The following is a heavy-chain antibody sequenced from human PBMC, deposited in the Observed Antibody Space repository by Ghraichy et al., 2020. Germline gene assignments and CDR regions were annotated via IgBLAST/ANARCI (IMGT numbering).Heavy chain of an antibody. V-gene: IGHV3-7*01. CDR3: ARDPFDGCDTGH. Sequence: GGSLRLSCAASGFTFTRYWMTWVRQAPGKGLEWVANIKQDGSEKYYVDSVKGRFTISRDNAKNSLYLQMNSLRAEDTAVYYCARDPFDGCDTGHWGQGTLVTV. J-gene: IGHJ4*02. CDR2: IKQDGSEK. D-gene: IGHD2-8*02. CDR1: GFTFTRYW.